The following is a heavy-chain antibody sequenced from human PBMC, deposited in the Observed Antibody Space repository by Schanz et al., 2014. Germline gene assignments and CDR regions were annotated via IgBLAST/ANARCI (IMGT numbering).Heavy chain of an antibody. CDR2: IGSSSTTM. Sequence: EVYLVESGGGLVQPGGSLRLSCAASGFTFFTYNMNWVRQAPGRGLEWISYIGSSSTTMYYADSVKGRFTISRDNAKNSLYLQMNSLRDEDTAVYYCARGHPHRGVTGYYNDVWGQGTSVTVSS. J-gene: IGHJ6*02. CDR3: ARGHPHRGVTGYYNDV. D-gene: IGHD3-9*01. CDR1: GFTFFTYN. V-gene: IGHV3-48*02.